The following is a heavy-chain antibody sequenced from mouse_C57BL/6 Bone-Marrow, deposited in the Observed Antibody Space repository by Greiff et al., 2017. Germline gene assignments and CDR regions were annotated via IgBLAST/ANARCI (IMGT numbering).Heavy chain of an antibody. CDR1: GYTFPDYA. V-gene: IGHV1-67*01. Sequence: VQLQQSGPELVRPGVSVKISCKGSGYTFPDYAMHWVTQSHAKSLEWIGVISTYYGDASYNQKFKDKATMTVDQSSSTTSMELARLTAEDFAVYYCASHADDYDEAYWGQGTLVTVSA. D-gene: IGHD2-4*01. CDR3: ASHADDYDEAY. J-gene: IGHJ3*01. CDR2: ISTYYGDA.